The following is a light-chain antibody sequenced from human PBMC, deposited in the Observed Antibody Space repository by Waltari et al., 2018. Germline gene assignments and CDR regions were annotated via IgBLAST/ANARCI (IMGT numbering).Light chain of an antibody. CDR3: QAWDNVPHVV. J-gene: IGLJ2*01. Sequence: SSELTQPPSVSVSPGQTASITCHGATLGDTSACACQQKPGQSPLLVVYQATKRPSGIPERFSGSKSGYTASRTITGTQAMEEADYYGQAWDNVPHVVFGGGTKLTV. CDR2: QAT. CDR1: TLGDTS. V-gene: IGLV3-1*01.